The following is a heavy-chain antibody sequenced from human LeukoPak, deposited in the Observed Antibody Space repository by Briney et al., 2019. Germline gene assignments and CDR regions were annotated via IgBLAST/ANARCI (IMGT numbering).Heavy chain of an antibody. D-gene: IGHD3-10*01. CDR1: GYPFSAHF. J-gene: IGHJ4*02. V-gene: IGHV7-4-1*02. CDR2: IDTTTGNP. CDR3: VRGTPTPGMDY. Sequence: ASVKVSCKASGYPFSAHFLNWVRQAPGQGLEWMGDIDTTTGNPRYAQDFTGRFVFSLDTSVSTAYLQITSLKADDTAAYYCVRGTPTPGMDYWGQGTQVTVSS.